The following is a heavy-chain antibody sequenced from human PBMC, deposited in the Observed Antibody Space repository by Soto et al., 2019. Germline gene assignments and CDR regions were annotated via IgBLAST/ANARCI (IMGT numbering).Heavy chain of an antibody. Sequence: QLQLQESGPGLVKPSETLSLTCTVSGGSISSSSYYWGWIRQPPGKGLEWIGSIYYSGSTYYNPSLKSRVTISVDTSKDQFSMKLCSVTAAYTAVSYCARHHRARDDFWSGSFSYFDYWGQGTLVTVSS. CDR3: ARHHRARDDFWSGSFSYFDY. D-gene: IGHD3-3*01. V-gene: IGHV4-39*01. J-gene: IGHJ4*02. CDR2: IYYSGST. CDR1: GGSISSSSYY.